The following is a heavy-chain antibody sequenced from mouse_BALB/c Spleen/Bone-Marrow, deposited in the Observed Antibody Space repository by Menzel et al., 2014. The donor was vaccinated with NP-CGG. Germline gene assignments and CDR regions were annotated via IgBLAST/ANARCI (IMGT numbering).Heavy chain of an antibody. J-gene: IGHJ2*01. CDR3: VRNYYGYDGYFDY. D-gene: IGHD2-2*01. Sequence: EVQRVESGGGLVKPGGSLKLPCTASGFSFNSYGMSWVRQTPEKRLEWVATITNGGNYTYYPDSVKGRFTISRDNVKNNLYLQMRSLRSEDTALYYCVRNYYGYDGYFDYWGQGTTLTVSS. CDR1: GFSFNSYG. CDR2: ITNGGNYT. V-gene: IGHV5-9-2*01.